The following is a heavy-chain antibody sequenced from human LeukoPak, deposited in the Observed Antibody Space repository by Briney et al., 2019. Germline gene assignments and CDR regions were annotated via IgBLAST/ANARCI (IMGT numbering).Heavy chain of an antibody. J-gene: IGHJ6*02. V-gene: IGHV3-9*01. CDR1: GFTFDDYA. D-gene: IGHD2-15*01. Sequence: GGSLRLSCAASGFTFDDYAMHWVRQAPGKVLEWVSCISWNSGSICYADSVKGRFTISRDNAKNSPYLTMHSLRTQDTALHYCAKDMEYCSGGSCYRRTYYYYGMDVWGQGTTVTVSS. CDR3: AKDMEYCSGGSCYRRTYYYYGMDV. CDR2: ISWNSGSI.